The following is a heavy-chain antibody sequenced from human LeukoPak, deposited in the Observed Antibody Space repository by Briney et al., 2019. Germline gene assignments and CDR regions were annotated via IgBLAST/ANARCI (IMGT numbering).Heavy chain of an antibody. V-gene: IGHV4-59*08. J-gene: IGHJ2*01. D-gene: IGHD4-17*01. Sequence: SETLSLTCTVSGGSISSYYWSWIRQPPGKGLEWIGYIYYSGSTNYNPSLKSRVTISVDTSKNQFSLKLNSVTAADTALYYCARQSDGDPHCGRYFDLWGRGTLVTVSS. CDR1: GGSISSYY. CDR2: IYYSGST. CDR3: ARQSDGDPHCGRYFDL.